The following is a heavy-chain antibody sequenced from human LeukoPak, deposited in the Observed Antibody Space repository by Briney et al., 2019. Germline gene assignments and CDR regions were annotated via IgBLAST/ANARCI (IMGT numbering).Heavy chain of an antibody. CDR2: LNPNSGNR. CDR3: ARGNMIRFGGVS. Sequence: ASVKVSCKASGYTFINYDINWVRQAPGQGLEWIGWLNPNSGNRGFARKFQDRVTLTRDTSISTAYMDLYSLTSEDTAVYYCARGNMIRFGGVSWGQGSPVTVSS. D-gene: IGHD3-16*01. J-gene: IGHJ5*02. V-gene: IGHV1-8*01. CDR1: GYTFINYD.